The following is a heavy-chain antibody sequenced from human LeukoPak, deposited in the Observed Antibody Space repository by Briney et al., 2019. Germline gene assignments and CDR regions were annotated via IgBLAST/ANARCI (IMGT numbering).Heavy chain of an antibody. J-gene: IGHJ5*02. V-gene: IGHV4-34*01. D-gene: IGHD3-16*02. Sequence: PSETLSLTCAVYGGSFSGYYWSWIRQPPGKGLEWIGEINHSGSTSYNPSLKSRVTISVDTSKNQFSLKLSSVTAADTAVYYCARVCYDYVWGSYHRANWFDPWGQGTLVTVSS. CDR2: INHSGST. CDR3: ARVCYDYVWGSYHRANWFDP. CDR1: GGSFSGYY.